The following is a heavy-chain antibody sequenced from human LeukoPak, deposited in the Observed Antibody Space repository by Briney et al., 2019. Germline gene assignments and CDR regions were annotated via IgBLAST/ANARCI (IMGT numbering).Heavy chain of an antibody. J-gene: IGHJ3*02. CDR1: GFTFSSYW. V-gene: IGHV3-7*01. Sequence: GGSLRLSCAASGFTFSSYWMSWVRRAPGKGLEWVANIKQDGSEKYHVDSVKGRFTISRDNAKNSLYLQMNSLRAEDTAMYYCARTVRGIVMPQNAFDIWGQGTLVTVSS. CDR2: IKQDGSEK. D-gene: IGHD3-22*01. CDR3: ARTVRGIVMPQNAFDI.